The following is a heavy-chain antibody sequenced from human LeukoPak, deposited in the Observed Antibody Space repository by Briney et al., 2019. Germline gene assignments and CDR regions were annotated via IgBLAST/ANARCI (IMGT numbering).Heavy chain of an antibody. CDR1: GGSISSYY. CDR3: ARQGYCSSTSCYPSYYYGMDV. J-gene: IGHJ6*02. V-gene: IGHV4-59*08. Sequence: SETLSLTCTVSGGSISSYYWSWIRQPPGKGLEWIGYIYYSGSTNYNPSLKSRVTISVDTSKNQFSLKLSSVTAADTAVYYCARQGYCSSTSCYPSYYYGMDVWGQGTTVTVSS. CDR2: IYYSGST. D-gene: IGHD2-2*01.